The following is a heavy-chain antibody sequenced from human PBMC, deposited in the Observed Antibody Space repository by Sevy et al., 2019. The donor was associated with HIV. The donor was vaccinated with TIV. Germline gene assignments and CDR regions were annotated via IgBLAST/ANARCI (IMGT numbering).Heavy chain of an antibody. J-gene: IGHJ4*02. Sequence: GGSLRLSCSASGFTFSSYAMHWVRQAPGKGLEYVSAISSNGGSTYYADSVKGRFTISRDNSKNTLYLQMSSLGAEDTAVYYCVKGYNSDLNPFDYWGQGTLVTVSS. V-gene: IGHV3-64D*06. CDR2: ISSNGGST. CDR1: GFTFSSYA. CDR3: VKGYNSDLNPFDY. D-gene: IGHD5-12*01.